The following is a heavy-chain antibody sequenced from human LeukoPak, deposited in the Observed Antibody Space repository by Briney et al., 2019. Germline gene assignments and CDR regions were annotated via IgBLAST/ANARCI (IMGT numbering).Heavy chain of an antibody. CDR2: ISGSGGST. V-gene: IGHV3-23*01. Sequence: GRSLRLSCAASGFSFSGDAIHWVRQAPGKGLEWVSAISGSGGSTYYADSVKGRFTISRDNSKNTLYLQMNSLRAEDTAVYYCAKDIRITMVRGLDYWGQGTLVTVSS. J-gene: IGHJ4*02. D-gene: IGHD3-10*01. CDR1: GFSFSGDA. CDR3: AKDIRITMVRGLDY.